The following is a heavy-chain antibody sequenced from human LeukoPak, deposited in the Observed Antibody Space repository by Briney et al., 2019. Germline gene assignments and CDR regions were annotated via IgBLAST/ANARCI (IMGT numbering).Heavy chain of an antibody. CDR3: AKDAYYYDSSGEVDY. CDR2: ISYDGSNK. CDR1: GFTFSSYA. D-gene: IGHD3-22*01. J-gene: IGHJ4*02. V-gene: IGHV3-30*04. Sequence: GGSLRLSCAASGFTFSSYAMHWVRQAPGKGLEWVAVISYDGSNKYYADSVKGRFTISRDNSKNTLYLQMNSLRAEGTAVYYCAKDAYYYDSSGEVDYWGQGTLVTVSS.